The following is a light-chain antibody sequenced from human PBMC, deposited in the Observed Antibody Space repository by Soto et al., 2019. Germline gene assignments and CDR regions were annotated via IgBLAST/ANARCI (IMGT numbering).Light chain of an antibody. V-gene: IGLV7-43*01. CDR1: TGPVTSAYY. J-gene: IGLJ2*01. Sequence: QAVVTQEPSLTVSPGGTVTLTCASSTGPVTSAYYANWFQQNPGQAPRPLIYGTSNKHSWTPARFSGSLLGGKVVLTLSGVQPEDEAEYYCLLYYGGAVVFGGGTKLTVL. CDR2: GTS. CDR3: LLYYGGAVV.